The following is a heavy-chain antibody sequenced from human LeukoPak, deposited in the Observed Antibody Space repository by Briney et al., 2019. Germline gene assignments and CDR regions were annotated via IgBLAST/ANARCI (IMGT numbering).Heavy chain of an antibody. CDR1: GGSFSGYY. V-gene: IGHV4-34*01. Sequence: PSETLSLTCAVYGGSFSGYYWSWIRQPPGKGLEWIANLYHSGSTYYNPSLKSRVTISVDTSKNQFSLKLSSVTAADTAVYYCARVTYSIFDYWGQGTLVTVSS. D-gene: IGHD2-21*01. CDR2: LYHSGST. J-gene: IGHJ4*02. CDR3: ARVTYSIFDY.